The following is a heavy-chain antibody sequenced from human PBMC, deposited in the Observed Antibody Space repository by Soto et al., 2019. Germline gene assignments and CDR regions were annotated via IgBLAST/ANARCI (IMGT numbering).Heavy chain of an antibody. J-gene: IGHJ4*02. D-gene: IGHD3-10*01. Sequence: SETLSLTCTVSGGSISSYYWSWIRQPPGKGLEWIGYIYYSGSTNYNPSLKSRVTISVDTSKNQFSLKLSSVTAEDTAVYYCAKGTYVDSYDNDYWGQGTQVTVSS. CDR1: GGSISSYY. V-gene: IGHV4-59*01. CDR2: IYYSGST. CDR3: AKGTYVDSYDNDY.